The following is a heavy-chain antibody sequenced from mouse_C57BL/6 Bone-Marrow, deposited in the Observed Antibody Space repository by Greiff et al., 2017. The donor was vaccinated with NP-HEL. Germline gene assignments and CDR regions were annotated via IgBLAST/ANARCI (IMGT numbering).Heavy chain of an antibody. V-gene: IGHV1-64*01. CDR1: GYTFTSYW. Sequence: QVQLQQPGAELVKPGASVKLSCKASGYTFTSYWMHWVKQRPGQGLEWIGMIHPNSGSTNYNEKFKSKATLTVDKSSSTAYMQLSSLTSEDSAVYYCARSTTVVATKDWYFDVWGTGTTVTVSS. CDR3: ARSTTVVATKDWYFDV. J-gene: IGHJ1*03. CDR2: IHPNSGST. D-gene: IGHD1-1*01.